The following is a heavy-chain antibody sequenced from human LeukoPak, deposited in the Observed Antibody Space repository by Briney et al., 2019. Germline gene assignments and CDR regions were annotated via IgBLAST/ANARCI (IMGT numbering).Heavy chain of an antibody. Sequence: SVKVSCKASGGTFSSYAISWVRQAPGQGLEWMGGIIPIFGTANYAQKFQGRVTITTDESTSTAYMELSSLRSEDTAVYYCARDRSGNPDFWSGYYPGRPFGYYYYMTSGAKGPRSPSP. CDR2: IIPIFGTA. CDR3: ARDRSGNPDFWSGYYPGRPFGYYYYMTS. CDR1: GGTFSSYA. V-gene: IGHV1-69*05. J-gene: IGHJ6*03. D-gene: IGHD3-3*01.